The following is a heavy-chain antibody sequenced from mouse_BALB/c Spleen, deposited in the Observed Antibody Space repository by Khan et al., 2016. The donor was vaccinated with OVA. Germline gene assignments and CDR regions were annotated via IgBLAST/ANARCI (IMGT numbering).Heavy chain of an antibody. D-gene: IGHD3-1*01. V-gene: IGHV1-4*01. CDR2: INPSSGYT. Sequence: QVQLKESGAELVKPGASVKMSCKASGYTFTSYTMHWVKQRPGQGLEWIGYINPSSGYTKYNQKFKDKATLTADKSSSTAYMQLSSLTSEDSAVYYCARKGTRASYWGQGTTLTVSS. J-gene: IGHJ2*01. CDR1: GYTFTSYT. CDR3: ARKGTRASY.